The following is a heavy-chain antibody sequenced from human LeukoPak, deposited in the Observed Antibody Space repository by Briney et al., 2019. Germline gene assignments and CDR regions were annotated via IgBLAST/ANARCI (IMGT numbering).Heavy chain of an antibody. CDR1: GFTFSSYA. V-gene: IGHV3-30-3*01. D-gene: IGHD6-19*01. CDR3: ARAARGDFSIAVAGTMGY. CDR2: ISYDGSNK. J-gene: IGHJ4*02. Sequence: GGSLRLSCAASGFTFSSYAMSWVRQAPGKGLEWVAVISYDGSNKYYADSVKGRFTISRDNSKNTLYLQMNSLRAEDTAVYYCARAARGDFSIAVAGTMGYWGQGTLVTVSS.